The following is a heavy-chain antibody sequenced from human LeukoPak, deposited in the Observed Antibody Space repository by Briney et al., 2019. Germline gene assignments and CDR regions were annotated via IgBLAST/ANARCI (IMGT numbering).Heavy chain of an antibody. D-gene: IGHD6-19*01. V-gene: IGHV3-74*01. Sequence: PGGSLRLSCAASGFTFSSYWMHWVRQAPGKGLVWVSRINRDGSSTSYADSVKGRFTISRDNAKNTLYLQMNSLRAEDTAVYYCARGGRYSSGSMDYWGQGTLVTVSS. CDR1: GFTFSSYW. CDR3: ARGGRYSSGSMDY. CDR2: INRDGSST. J-gene: IGHJ4*02.